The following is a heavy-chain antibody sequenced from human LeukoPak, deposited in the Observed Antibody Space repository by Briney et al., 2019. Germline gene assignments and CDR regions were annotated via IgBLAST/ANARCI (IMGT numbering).Heavy chain of an antibody. CDR2: INYSGIT. J-gene: IGHJ6*03. CDR3: ARDVDDDYYLDV. Sequence: SETLSLTCTVSGGSISNYYWSWIRQSPGEGLEWIWYINYSGITTYNPSLKSRVTISVDTSKHQFSLRLTSVTAADTAVYYCARDVDDDYYLDVWGKGTTVTVSS. CDR1: GGSISNYY. V-gene: IGHV4-59*01. D-gene: IGHD2-15*01.